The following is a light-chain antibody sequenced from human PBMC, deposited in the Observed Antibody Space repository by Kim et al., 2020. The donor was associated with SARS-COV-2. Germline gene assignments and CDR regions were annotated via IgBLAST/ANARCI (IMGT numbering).Light chain of an antibody. Sequence: SVAPGQTARSTCSGDKLGDKYACWYQQKPGQSPVLVIYQESKRPSGIPGRFAGSNSGNTATLTISGTQAMDEADYCCQAWDSSTAVFGGGTQLTVL. CDR2: QES. J-gene: IGLJ3*02. CDR3: QAWDSSTAV. V-gene: IGLV3-1*01. CDR1: KLGDKY.